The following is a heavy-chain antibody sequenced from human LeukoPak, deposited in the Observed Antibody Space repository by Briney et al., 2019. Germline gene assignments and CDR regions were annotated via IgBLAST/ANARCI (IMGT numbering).Heavy chain of an antibody. V-gene: IGHV3-23*01. CDR2: ISGSGDSA. D-gene: IGHD3-10*01. CDR3: AKDNTMVRGFIRGAFDY. CDR1: GLTFDTYA. Sequence: PGGSLRLSCAASGLTFDTYAMSWVRQAPGKGLEWVSGISGSGDSAYYADSVKGRFTISRDNSKNTLYLQMNSLRAEDTAIYYCAKDNTMVRGFIRGAFDYWGQGTLVTVSS. J-gene: IGHJ4*02.